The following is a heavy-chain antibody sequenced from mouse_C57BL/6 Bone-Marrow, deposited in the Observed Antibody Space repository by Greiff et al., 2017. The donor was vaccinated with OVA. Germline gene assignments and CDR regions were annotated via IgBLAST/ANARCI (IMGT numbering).Heavy chain of an antibody. CDR1: GFTFSDYY. Sequence: EVQLVESGGGLVQPGGSLKLSCAASGFTFSDYYMYWVRQTPEKRLEWVAYISNGGGSTYYPDTVKGRFTISRDNAKNTLYLQMSRLKSEDTAMYYCARLQIYSYWGQGTLVTVSA. D-gene: IGHD1-1*01. V-gene: IGHV5-12*01. CDR2: ISNGGGST. J-gene: IGHJ3*01. CDR3: ARLQIYSY.